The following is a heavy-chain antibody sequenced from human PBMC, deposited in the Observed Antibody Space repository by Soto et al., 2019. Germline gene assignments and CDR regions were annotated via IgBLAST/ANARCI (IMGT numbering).Heavy chain of an antibody. Sequence: PGGSLRLSCAASGFTFSTYAMSWVRQAPGKGLEWVSGISGSGGSTYYADSVKGRFTMSRDNAKNSLYLQMNSLRAEDTAVYYCARDQETVAGTGVDYWGQGTLVTVSS. CDR2: ISGSGGST. V-gene: IGHV3-23*01. CDR1: GFTFSTYA. J-gene: IGHJ4*02. D-gene: IGHD6-19*01. CDR3: ARDQETVAGTGVDY.